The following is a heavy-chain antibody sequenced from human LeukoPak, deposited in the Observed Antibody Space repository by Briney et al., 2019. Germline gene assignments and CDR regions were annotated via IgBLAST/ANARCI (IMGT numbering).Heavy chain of an antibody. J-gene: IGHJ4*02. CDR1: GFTFSSYS. Sequence: GGSLRLSCADSGFTFSSYSMNWVRQAPGKGLEWVSSISSSSSYIYYADSVKGRFTISRDNAKNSLYLQMNSLRAEDTAVYYCARIAVAGTDDYWGQGTLVTVSS. CDR2: ISSSSSYI. V-gene: IGHV3-21*01. D-gene: IGHD6-19*01. CDR3: ARIAVAGTDDY.